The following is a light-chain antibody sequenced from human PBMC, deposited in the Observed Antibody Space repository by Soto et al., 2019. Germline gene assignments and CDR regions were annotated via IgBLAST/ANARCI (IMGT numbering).Light chain of an antibody. CDR1: SSDVGGYNY. V-gene: IGLV2-14*01. Sequence: QSALTQPASVSGSPGQSITISCTGTSSDVGGYNYASWYQQHPGKAPKLIIYEVSNRPSGVSNRFSGSKSGNTASLTISGLQAEDEADYYCSSYTSSSTPFVFGTGTKLTVL. J-gene: IGLJ1*01. CDR2: EVS. CDR3: SSYTSSSTPFV.